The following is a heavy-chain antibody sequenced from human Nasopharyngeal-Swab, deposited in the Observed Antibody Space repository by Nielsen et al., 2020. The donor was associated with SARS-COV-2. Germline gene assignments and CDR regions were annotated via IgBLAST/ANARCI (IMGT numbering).Heavy chain of an antibody. CDR3: ARGRQYQLLFIFVEDAFDI. Sequence: GSLRLSCTVSGGSISSSSYYWGWIRQPPGKGLEWIGYIYYSGSTNYNPSLKSRVTISVDTSKNQFSLKLSSVTAADTAVYYCARGRQYQLLFIFVEDAFDIWGQGTMVTVSS. CDR1: GGSISSSSYY. CDR2: IYYSGST. J-gene: IGHJ3*02. D-gene: IGHD2-2*01. V-gene: IGHV4-61*05.